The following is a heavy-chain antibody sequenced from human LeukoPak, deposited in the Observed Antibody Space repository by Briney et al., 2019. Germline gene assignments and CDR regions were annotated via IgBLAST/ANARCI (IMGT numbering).Heavy chain of an antibody. D-gene: IGHD6-13*01. CDR1: GFTFSSYS. CDR2: ISSSSSYI. Sequence: GGSLRLSCAASGFTFSSYSMNWVRQAPGKGLEWVSSISSSSSYIYYADSVKGRFAISRDNAKNSLYLQMNSLRAEDTAVYYCARDRASAGDLNYWGQGTLVTVSS. CDR3: ARDRASAGDLNY. V-gene: IGHV3-21*01. J-gene: IGHJ4*02.